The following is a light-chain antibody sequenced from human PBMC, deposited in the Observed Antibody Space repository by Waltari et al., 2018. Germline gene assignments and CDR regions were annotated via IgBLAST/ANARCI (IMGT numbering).Light chain of an antibody. CDR3: QHYLRLPVT. CDR1: QSVSRA. CDR2: GSS. J-gene: IGKJ1*01. Sequence: EIVLMQSPGTLSLSLGERATVSCRASQSVSRALAWYQQKPGQAPRLLIDGSSTRATGIPDRCSGSGSGTDFSLTISRLEPDDFAVYYCQHYLRLPVTFGQGTTVEI. V-gene: IGKV3-20*01.